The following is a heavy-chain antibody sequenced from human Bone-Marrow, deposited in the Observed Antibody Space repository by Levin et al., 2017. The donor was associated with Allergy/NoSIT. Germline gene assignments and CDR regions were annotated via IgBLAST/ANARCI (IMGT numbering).Heavy chain of an antibody. V-gene: IGHV3-7*01. D-gene: IGHD6-25*01. CDR1: GFTFRNYW. Sequence: LSLTCAASGFTFRNYWMGWVRQAPGKGLEWVANINQVGSAKNHVDSVKGRFTISRDNAKNSLYLQMNNLRTEDTAVYYCATGADLGYWGQGTLVTVSS. CDR3: ATGADLGY. CDR2: INQVGSAK. J-gene: IGHJ4*02.